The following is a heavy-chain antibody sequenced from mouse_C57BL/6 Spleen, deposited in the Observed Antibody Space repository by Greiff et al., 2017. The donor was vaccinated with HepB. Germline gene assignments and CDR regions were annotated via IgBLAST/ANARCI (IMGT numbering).Heavy chain of an antibody. V-gene: IGHV1-4*01. Sequence: VQLQQSGAELARPGASVKMSCKASGYTFTSYTMHWVNQRPGQGLEWIGYINPSSGYTKYNQKFKDKATLTADKSSSTAYMQLSSLTSEDSAVYYCARGEVYYGYDGFAYWGQGTLVTVSA. CDR3: ARGEVYYGYDGFAY. D-gene: IGHD2-2*01. CDR2: INPSSGYT. J-gene: IGHJ3*01. CDR1: GYTFTSYT.